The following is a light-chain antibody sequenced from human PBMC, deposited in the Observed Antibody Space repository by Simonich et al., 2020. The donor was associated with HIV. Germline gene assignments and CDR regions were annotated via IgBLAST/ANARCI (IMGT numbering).Light chain of an antibody. J-gene: IGKJ2*01. Sequence: DIVMTQSPLPLPVTLGQPASISCRSSQSLVHSDGNTYLNWYHQRPGQSPRRLIYKVANRDAGVPDRFSGSGSGTDFTLKISRVEAEDVGVYYCMQALQTPYTFGQGTKLEIK. CDR2: KVA. V-gene: IGKV2-30*02. CDR3: MQALQTPYT. CDR1: QSLVHSDGNTY.